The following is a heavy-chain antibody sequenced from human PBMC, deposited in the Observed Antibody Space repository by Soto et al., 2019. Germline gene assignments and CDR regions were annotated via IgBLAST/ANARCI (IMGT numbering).Heavy chain of an antibody. CDR2: VTSDGSNK. V-gene: IGHV3-30-3*01. Sequence: QVQQVESGGGVVQPGRSLRLSCAASGFTFSTYALHWVRQAPGKGLEWVATVTSDGSNKYHADSVEGRFTISRDDSKNTLYLQLNSLRAEDTAVYYCGRITLKTSVDTFDFWGQGTMVTVSS. J-gene: IGHJ3*01. CDR1: GFTFSTYA. CDR3: GRITLKTSVDTFDF. D-gene: IGHD3-22*01.